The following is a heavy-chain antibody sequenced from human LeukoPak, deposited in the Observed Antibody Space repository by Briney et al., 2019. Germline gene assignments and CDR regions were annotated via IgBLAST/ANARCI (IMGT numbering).Heavy chain of an antibody. D-gene: IGHD3-10*01. V-gene: IGHV3-23*01. CDR1: GFTFSSYA. J-gene: IGHJ5*02. CDR2: ISGSGGST. CDR3: AILPGGSGSYYESWFDP. Sequence: GGSLRLSCAASGFTFSSYAMSWVRHAPGKGLEWVSAISGSGGSTYYADSVKGRFTISRDNSKNTLYLQMNSLRAEDTAVYHCAILPGGSGSYYESWFDPWGQGTLVTVSS.